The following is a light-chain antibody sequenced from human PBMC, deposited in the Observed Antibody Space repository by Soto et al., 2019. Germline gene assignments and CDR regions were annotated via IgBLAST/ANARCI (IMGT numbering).Light chain of an antibody. CDR1: SSNIGAGYD. V-gene: IGLV1-40*01. CDR2: GNS. J-gene: IGLJ2*01. CDR3: QSYDSSLGVV. Sequence: QSVLTQPPSVSGAPGQRVTISCTGSSSNIGAGYDVHWYQQLPGTAPKLLIYGNSNRPSGVPDQFSGSKSGTSASLAITGLQAEDEADYYCQSYDSSLGVVFGGGTKLTVL.